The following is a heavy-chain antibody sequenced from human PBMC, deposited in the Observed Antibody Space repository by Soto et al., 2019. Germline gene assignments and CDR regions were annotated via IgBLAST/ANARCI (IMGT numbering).Heavy chain of an antibody. CDR2: INHSGST. CDR1: GGSFSGYY. D-gene: IGHD3-22*01. V-gene: IGHV4-34*01. Sequence: TSETLSFTCTVYGGSFSGYYWSWIRQPPGKGLEWIGEINHSGSTKYNPSLKSRVFISVDRSKNQFSLKLSSVTAADTAMYYCARGGYYDSSGYYYYYGMDVWGQGTTVTVSS. J-gene: IGHJ6*02. CDR3: ARGGYYDSSGYYYYYGMDV.